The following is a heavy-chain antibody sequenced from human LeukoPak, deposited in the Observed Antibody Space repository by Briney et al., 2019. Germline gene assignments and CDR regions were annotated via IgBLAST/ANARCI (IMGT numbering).Heavy chain of an antibody. CDR1: GFTFSSYG. V-gene: IGHV3-30*02. J-gene: IGHJ6*03. Sequence: QPGGSLRLSCAASGFTFSSYGMHWVRQAPGKGLEWVAFIRYDGSNKYYADSVKGRFTISRDNSKNTLYLQMNSLRAEDTAVYYCAKDGHYYYYYYMDVWGKGTTVTVSS. D-gene: IGHD3/OR15-3a*01. CDR2: IRYDGSNK. CDR3: AKDGHYYYYYYMDV.